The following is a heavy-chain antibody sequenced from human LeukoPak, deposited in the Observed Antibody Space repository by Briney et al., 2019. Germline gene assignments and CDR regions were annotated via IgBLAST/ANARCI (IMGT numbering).Heavy chain of an antibody. J-gene: IGHJ6*03. D-gene: IGHD5-12*01. CDR1: GYTFSSYG. V-gene: IGHV1-18*01. CDR2: ISAYNGNT. Sequence: ASVKVSCKASGYTFSSYGISWVRQAPGQGLEWMGWISAYNGNTNYAQKLQGRVTMTTDTSTSTAYMELRSLRSDDTAVYYCARLVVATSYYYYYMDVWGKGTTVTVSS. CDR3: ARLVVATSYYYYYMDV.